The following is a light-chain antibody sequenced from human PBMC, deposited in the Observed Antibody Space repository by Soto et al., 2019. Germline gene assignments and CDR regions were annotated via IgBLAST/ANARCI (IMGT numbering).Light chain of an antibody. V-gene: IGLV4-69*01. J-gene: IGLJ2*01. Sequence: QLVLTQSPSASASLGASVKLTCTLSSGHSSYAIAWHQQQPEKGPRYLMKLKSDGSQSKGDGIPDRFSGSSSGAERYLTISSLQSEDEADYYCQNWDTGIRVVFGGGTKVTVL. CDR3: QNWDTGIRVV. CDR2: LKSDGSQ. CDR1: SGHSSYA.